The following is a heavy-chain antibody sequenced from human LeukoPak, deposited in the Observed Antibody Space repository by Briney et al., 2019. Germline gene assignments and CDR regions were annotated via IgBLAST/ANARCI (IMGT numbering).Heavy chain of an antibody. CDR1: GYIYTSYW. CDR3: ARWGFSEYSSSPTIDAFDY. J-gene: IGHJ4*02. Sequence: GESLKISCNSSGYIYTSYWIGWVRQMPGKGLEWMGIIYPGDSDTRYSPSFQGQVTISADKSISTAYLQWSSLKASDTAMYYCARWGFSEYSSSPTIDAFDYWGQGTLVTVSS. D-gene: IGHD6-6*01. CDR2: IYPGDSDT. V-gene: IGHV5-51*01.